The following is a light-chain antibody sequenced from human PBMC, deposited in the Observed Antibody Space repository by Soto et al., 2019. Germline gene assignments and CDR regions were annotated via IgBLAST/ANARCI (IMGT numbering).Light chain of an antibody. CDR2: AAS. CDR3: QQSYSRT. J-gene: IGKJ1*01. Sequence: DIQMTQSPSSLSPSVGDRVSISCRASQSINNYLNWYQQKPGKAPKVLIFAASTLQSGVPSRFSGSGSGTDFTLTITSLQPEDFATYYCQQSYSRTFGQGTKVDIK. V-gene: IGKV1-39*01. CDR1: QSINNY.